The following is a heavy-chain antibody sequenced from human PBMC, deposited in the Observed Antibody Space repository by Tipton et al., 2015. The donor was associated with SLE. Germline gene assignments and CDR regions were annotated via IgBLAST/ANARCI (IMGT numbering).Heavy chain of an antibody. CDR1: GFTFSSYD. J-gene: IGHJ6*02. CDR3: ARDSVRGLYGMDV. V-gene: IGHV3-13*01. Sequence: QLVQSGGGLVQPGGSLRLSCAASGFTFSSYDMHWVRQATGKGLEWVSAIGTAGDTYYPGSVKGRFTISRENAKNSLYLQMNSLRAGDTAVYYCARDSVRGLYGMDVWGQGTTVTVSS. CDR2: IGTAGDT. D-gene: IGHD3-10*01.